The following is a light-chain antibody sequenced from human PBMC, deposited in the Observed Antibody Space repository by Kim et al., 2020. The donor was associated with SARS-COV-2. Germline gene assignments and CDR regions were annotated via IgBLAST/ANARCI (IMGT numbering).Light chain of an antibody. CDR1: QSVSLN. Sequence: SVCPGEILTLSCRDSQSVSLNLAWYQQKPGQAPRLLINGASTRATGTPVRFRGSGSGTEFTLTISSLQSEDFAVYYCQQYNNWPYTFGQGTKLEI. CDR2: GAS. J-gene: IGKJ2*01. V-gene: IGKV3-15*01. CDR3: QQYNNWPYT.